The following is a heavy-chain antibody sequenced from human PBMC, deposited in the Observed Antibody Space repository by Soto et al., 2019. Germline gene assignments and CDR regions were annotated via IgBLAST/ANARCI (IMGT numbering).Heavy chain of an antibody. D-gene: IGHD4-17*01. J-gene: IGHJ5*02. V-gene: IGHV1-18*04. CDR3: ARGTVTSGRWFGP. Sequence: QVHLVQSETEVKEPGASVTVSCKTSDSTFTGYTINWVRQAAGQGLEWLGWISSLNGNTNYARKYQGRLTMTTNTSATTAYMELRSLRSDDTAAYFCARGTVTSGRWFGPWGQGTLVTVSS. CDR1: DSTFTGYT. CDR2: ISSLNGNT.